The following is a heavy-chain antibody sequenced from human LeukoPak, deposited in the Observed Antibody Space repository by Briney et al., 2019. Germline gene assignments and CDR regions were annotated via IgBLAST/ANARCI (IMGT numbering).Heavy chain of an antibody. D-gene: IGHD5-18*01. Sequence: PGGSLRLSCAASGFTFSSYAMSWVRQAPGKGLEWVSTISGSGSSTYYADSVKGRFTISRDNSKNTLYLQMNSLRAEDTAVYFCAKDSASYGRFDYWGQGTLVTVSS. V-gene: IGHV3-23*01. J-gene: IGHJ4*02. CDR1: GFTFSSYA. CDR2: ISGSGSST. CDR3: AKDSASYGRFDY.